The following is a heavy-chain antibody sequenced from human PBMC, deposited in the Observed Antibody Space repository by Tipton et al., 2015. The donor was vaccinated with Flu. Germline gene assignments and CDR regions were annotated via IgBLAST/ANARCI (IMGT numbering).Heavy chain of an antibody. CDR1: GYTFTGYY. CDR2: IHPKSGGT. CDR3: ARGYYPWGWLDP. V-gene: IGHV1-2*02. Sequence: QLVQSGAEVKKPGASVKVSCKASGYTFTGYYIHWVRQAPGQGLQWTGWIHPKSGGTNYAQQFQGRVTLTRDTSITTAYMDLRRLRSDDTAVYHCARGYYPWGWLDPWGQGTLVTVSS. D-gene: IGHD6-25*01. J-gene: IGHJ5*02.